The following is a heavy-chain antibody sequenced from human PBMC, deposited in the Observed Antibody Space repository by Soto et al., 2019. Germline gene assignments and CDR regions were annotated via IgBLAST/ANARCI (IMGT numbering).Heavy chain of an antibody. D-gene: IGHD2-15*01. J-gene: IGHJ4*02. CDR3: AKATVVWAPYFDY. CDR2: IYYSGST. Sequence: PSETLSLTCTVSGGSISSGGYYWTWIRQHPGKGLEWIGYIYYSGSTYYNPSLKSRVTISVDTSKNQFSLKLSSVTAADTAVYFCAKATVVWAPYFDYWGQGALVTVSS. CDR1: GGSISSGGYY. V-gene: IGHV4-31*03.